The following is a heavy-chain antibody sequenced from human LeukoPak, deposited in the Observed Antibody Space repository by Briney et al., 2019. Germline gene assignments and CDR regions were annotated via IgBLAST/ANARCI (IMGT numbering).Heavy chain of an antibody. D-gene: IGHD2-2*01. CDR2: ILYDGSNK. CDR3: ASDPIVVVPAATNTLTDY. J-gene: IGHJ4*02. CDR1: GFTFSTYA. V-gene: IGHV3-30-3*01. Sequence: GGSLRLSCAASGFTFSTYAMHWVRQAPGKGLGWVAVILYDGSNKYCADSVKGRFTISRDNSKNTLYLQMNSLRAEDTAVYYCASDPIVVVPAATNTLTDYWGQGTLVTVSS.